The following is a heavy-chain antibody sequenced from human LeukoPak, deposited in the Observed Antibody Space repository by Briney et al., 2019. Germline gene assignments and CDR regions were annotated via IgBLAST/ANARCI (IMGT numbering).Heavy chain of an antibody. CDR3: ARARPSMWIDY. D-gene: IGHD5-12*01. CDR2: VNQGGTEK. CDR1: GFTFSSYA. V-gene: IGHV3-7*01. Sequence: QPGGSLRLSCAASGFTFSSYAMHWVRQAPGKGLEWVAIVNQGGTEKYYVDSVKGRFTISRDNAENSLYLQMNSLRPEDTAVYYCARARPSMWIDYWGQGTLVTVSS. J-gene: IGHJ4*02.